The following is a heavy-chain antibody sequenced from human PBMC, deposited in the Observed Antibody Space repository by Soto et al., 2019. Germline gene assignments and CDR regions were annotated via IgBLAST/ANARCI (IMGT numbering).Heavy chain of an antibody. CDR3: ARGGYRRQNYMDV. J-gene: IGHJ6*03. CDR2: IYYSGST. D-gene: IGHD6-13*01. V-gene: IGHV4-31*03. Sequence: SETLSLTCTVSGGSISSGGYYWSWIRQHPGKGLEWIGYIYYSGSTYYNPSLKSRVTISVDTSKNQFSLKLSSVTAADTAVYYCARGGYRRQNYMDVWGKGTTVTVSS. CDR1: GGSISSGGYY.